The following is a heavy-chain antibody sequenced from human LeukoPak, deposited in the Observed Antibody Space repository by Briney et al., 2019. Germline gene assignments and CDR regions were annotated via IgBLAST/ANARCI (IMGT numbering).Heavy chain of an antibody. CDR1: GFTFSSYW. Sequence: QPGGSLRLSCAASGFTFSSYWMHWVRQAPGKGLVWVSRINSDGSSTSYADSVKGRFTISRDNSKNTLYLQMNSLRAEDTAVYYCAKDLNYYDSSGYYSAFDIWGQGTMVTVSS. D-gene: IGHD3-22*01. CDR2: INSDGSST. CDR3: AKDLNYYDSSGYYSAFDI. J-gene: IGHJ3*02. V-gene: IGHV3-74*01.